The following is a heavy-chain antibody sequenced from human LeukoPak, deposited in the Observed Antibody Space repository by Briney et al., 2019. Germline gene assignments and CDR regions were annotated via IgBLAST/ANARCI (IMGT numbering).Heavy chain of an antibody. V-gene: IGHV1-18*01. CDR2: ISAYNGNT. CDR3: ARDLSNWGVPRNSDY. D-gene: IGHD7-27*01. Sequence: ASLKVSCKASGYTFTGYGISWVRQAPGQGLEWMGWISAYNGNTNYAQKLQGRVTMTTDTSTSTAYMELRSLRSDDTAVYYCARDLSNWGVPRNSDYWGQGTLVTVSS. J-gene: IGHJ4*02. CDR1: GYTFTGYG.